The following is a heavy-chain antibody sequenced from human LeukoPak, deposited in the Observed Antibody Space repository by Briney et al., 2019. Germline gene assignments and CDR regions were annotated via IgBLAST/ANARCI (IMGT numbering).Heavy chain of an antibody. CDR1: GYTSSSYD. D-gene: IGHD2-21*02. J-gene: IGHJ6*03. CDR3: ARGLTDFYYYYYMDV. CDR2: MNPNNGQK. Sequence: GASVKVSCKASGYTSSSYDISWVRQASGGRLEWLGWMNPNNGQKSYAQKFQARVTMTWNTSISTAYMELNNLRSDDTAVYFCARGLTDFYYYYYMDVWGKGTTVTVSS. V-gene: IGHV1-8*02.